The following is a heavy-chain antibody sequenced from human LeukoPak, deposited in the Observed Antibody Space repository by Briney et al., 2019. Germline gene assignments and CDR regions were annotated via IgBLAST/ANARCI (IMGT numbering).Heavy chain of an antibody. Sequence: GRSLRLSCAASGFTFSSYGMHWVRQAPGKGLEWVAVISCDGSNKYYADSVKGRFAISRDNSKNTLYLQMNSLRAEDTAVYYCAKGSPYSSGWPTLRGLYYYGMDVWGQGTTVTVSS. CDR1: GFTFSSYG. J-gene: IGHJ6*02. CDR2: ISCDGSNK. V-gene: IGHV3-30*18. D-gene: IGHD6-19*01. CDR3: AKGSPYSSGWPTLRGLYYYGMDV.